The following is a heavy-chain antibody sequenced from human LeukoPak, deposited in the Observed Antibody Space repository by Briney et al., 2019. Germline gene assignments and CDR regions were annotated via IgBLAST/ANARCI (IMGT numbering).Heavy chain of an antibody. J-gene: IGHJ4*02. V-gene: IGHV1-69*01. CDR3: ARAPAMVANYFDY. CDR2: IIPIFGTA. CDR1: GGTFSSYA. D-gene: IGHD5-18*01. Sequence: GSSVNVSCTASGGTFSSYAISWVRQAPGQGLEWMGGIIPIFGTANYAQKFQGRVTITADESTSTAYMELSSLRSEDTAVYYCARAPAMVANYFDYWGQGTLVTVSS.